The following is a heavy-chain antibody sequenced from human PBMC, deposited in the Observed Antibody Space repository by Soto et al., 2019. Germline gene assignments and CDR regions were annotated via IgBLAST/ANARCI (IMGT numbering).Heavy chain of an antibody. D-gene: IGHD2-8*01. Sequence: VGSLRLSCAASGFTFSDYYMSWIRQAPGKGLEWVSYISSSSSYTNYADSVKGRFTISRDNAKNSLYLQMNSLRAEDTAVYYCARDRLMVYATGNNWFDPWGQGTLVTVSS. J-gene: IGHJ5*02. CDR1: GFTFSDYY. V-gene: IGHV3-11*06. CDR3: ARDRLMVYATGNNWFDP. CDR2: ISSSSSYT.